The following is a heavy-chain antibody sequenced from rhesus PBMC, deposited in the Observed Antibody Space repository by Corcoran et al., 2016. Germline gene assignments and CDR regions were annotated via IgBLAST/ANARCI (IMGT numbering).Heavy chain of an antibody. CDR1: GGSISSGYYY. J-gene: IGHJ4*01. D-gene: IGHD6-31*01. Sequence: QVQLQESGPGLVKPSETLSLTCAVSGGSISSGYYYWSWIRQPPGKGLEWIGYITYSGSTSSHPSLKSRVTSARDTSKNQFSLKLSSVTAADTAVFYCARGGYSSGWYEPYWGQGVLVTVSS. CDR2: ITYSGST. V-gene: IGHV4-122*02. CDR3: ARGGYSSGWYEPY.